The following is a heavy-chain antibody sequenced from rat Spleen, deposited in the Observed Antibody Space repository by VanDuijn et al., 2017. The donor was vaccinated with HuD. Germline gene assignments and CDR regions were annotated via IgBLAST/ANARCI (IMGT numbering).Heavy chain of an antibody. V-gene: IGHV5-58*01. CDR1: GFTFSTYW. J-gene: IGHJ2*01. D-gene: IGHD3-6*01. Sequence: EVQLVESDGGLVQPGRSLKLSCAASGFTFSTYWMYWTRQAPGKGLAWVSSINKDGGNTYYPDSVKGRFTISRDNAKSTLYLQMDSLRSEDTATYYCARQNWPYYFDYWGQGVMVTVSS. CDR3: ARQNWPYYFDY. CDR2: INKDGGNT.